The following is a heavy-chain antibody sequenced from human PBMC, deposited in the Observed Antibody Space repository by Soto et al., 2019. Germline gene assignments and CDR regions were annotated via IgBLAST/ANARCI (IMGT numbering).Heavy chain of an antibody. CDR2: IYHSGST. D-gene: IGHD3-22*01. CDR3: ARYSYYYDSSGYKNWFDP. Sequence: PSETLSLTCAVSGGSISSGGYSWSWIRQPPGKGLEWIGYIYHSGSTYYNPSLKSRVTISVDRSKNQFSLKLSSVTAADTAVYYCARYSYYYDSSGYKNWFDPWGQGTLVTVSS. J-gene: IGHJ5*02. CDR1: GGSISSGGYS. V-gene: IGHV4-30-2*01.